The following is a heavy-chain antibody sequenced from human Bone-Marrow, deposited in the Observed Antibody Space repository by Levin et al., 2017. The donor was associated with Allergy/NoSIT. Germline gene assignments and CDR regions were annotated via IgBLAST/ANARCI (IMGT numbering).Heavy chain of an antibody. CDR3: ARDIVYYYDSSGYLFDY. Sequence: GGSLRLSCAASGFTFSSYAMHWVRQAPGKGLEWVAVISYDGSNKYYADSVKGRFTISRDNSKNTLYLQMNSLRAEDTAVYYCARDIVYYYDSSGYLFDYWGQGTLVTVSS. D-gene: IGHD3-22*01. V-gene: IGHV3-30*04. J-gene: IGHJ4*02. CDR1: GFTFSSYA. CDR2: ISYDGSNK.